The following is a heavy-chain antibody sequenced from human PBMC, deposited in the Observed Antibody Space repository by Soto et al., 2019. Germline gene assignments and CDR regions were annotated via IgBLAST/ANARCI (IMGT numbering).Heavy chain of an antibody. CDR2: IIPIFGTA. Sequence: ASVKVSCKASGGTFSSYAISWVRQAPGQGLEWMGGIIPIFGTANYAQKSQGRVTITADESTSTAYMELSSLRSEDTAVYYCARGAGTTRWGAFDIWGQGTMVTVSS. CDR3: ARGAGTTRWGAFDI. V-gene: IGHV1-69*13. J-gene: IGHJ3*02. CDR1: GGTFSSYA. D-gene: IGHD6-19*01.